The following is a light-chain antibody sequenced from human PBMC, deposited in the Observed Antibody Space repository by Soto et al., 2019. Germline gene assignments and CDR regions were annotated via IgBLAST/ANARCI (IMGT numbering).Light chain of an antibody. V-gene: IGKV3-20*01. CDR3: QQYSSSRP. J-gene: IGKJ1*01. Sequence: TLSLSPEERATLSCSASQSVSSSYLAWYQQKPGQAPRLLIYGGSSRATGIPVRFSGSGSETDFTLTITRLEPEDFAVYYCQQYSSSRPFGQGTKADI. CDR2: GGS. CDR1: QSVSSSY.